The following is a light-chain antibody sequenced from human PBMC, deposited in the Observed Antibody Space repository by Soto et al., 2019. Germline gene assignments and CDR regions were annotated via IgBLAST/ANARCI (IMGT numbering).Light chain of an antibody. CDR3: QQYGSSALWT. V-gene: IGKV3-20*01. CDR2: GAS. J-gene: IGKJ3*01. CDR1: QSVSSSY. Sequence: EIVLTQSPGTLSLSPGERATLSCRASQSVSSSYLAWYQQKPGQAPGLLIYGASSRATGIPDRFSGSGSGTYCSLTISRLQPEDCAGNYSQQYGSSALWTFGPGTKVDIK.